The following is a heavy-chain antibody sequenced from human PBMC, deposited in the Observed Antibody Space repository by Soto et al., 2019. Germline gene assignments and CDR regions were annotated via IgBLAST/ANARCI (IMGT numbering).Heavy chain of an antibody. J-gene: IGHJ4*02. V-gene: IGHV3-11*01. CDR1: GFTFSDYY. Sequence: GGSLRLSCAASGFTFSDYYMSWIRQAPGKGLEWVSYISSSGSTIYYADSVKGRFTISRDNAKNSLYLQMNSLRAEDTAVYYCAKESDFWSGYYLDYFDYWGQGTLVTVSS. D-gene: IGHD3-3*01. CDR2: ISSSGSTI. CDR3: AKESDFWSGYYLDYFDY.